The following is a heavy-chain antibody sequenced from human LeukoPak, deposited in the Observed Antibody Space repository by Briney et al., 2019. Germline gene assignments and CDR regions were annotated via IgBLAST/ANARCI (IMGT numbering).Heavy chain of an antibody. CDR3: ARVKWYKLLDY. J-gene: IGHJ4*02. V-gene: IGHV4-34*01. CDR2: INHSGST. Sequence: PSETLSLTCAVYGGSFSGYYWSWIRQPPGKGLEWIGEINHSGSTNYNPSLKSRVTISVDTSKNQFSLKLSSVTAADTAVYYCARVKWYKLLDYWGRGTLVTVSS. CDR1: GGSFSGYY. D-gene: IGHD2-8*02.